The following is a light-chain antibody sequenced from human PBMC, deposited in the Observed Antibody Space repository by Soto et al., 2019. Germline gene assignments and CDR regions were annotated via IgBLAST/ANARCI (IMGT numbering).Light chain of an antibody. J-gene: IGLJ3*02. CDR1: SSNIGAGYG. Sequence: QSVLTQPPSVSGAPGQRVTISCTGSSSNIGAGYGVHWYQQLPGTAPKLLIYGNNNRPSGVPDRFSGSKSGTSASLAITGLQAEDEADYYCQSYDRSLSGWVFGGGTKLTVL. CDR2: GNN. CDR3: QSYDRSLSGWV. V-gene: IGLV1-40*01.